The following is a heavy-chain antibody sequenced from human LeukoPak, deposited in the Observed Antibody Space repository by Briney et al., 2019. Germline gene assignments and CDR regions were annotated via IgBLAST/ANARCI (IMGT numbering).Heavy chain of an antibody. V-gene: IGHV4-39*07. D-gene: IGHD1-26*01. CDR1: GGSISSSSHY. J-gene: IGHJ4*02. Sequence: PSETLSLTCTVSGGSISSSSHYWGWIRQPPGKGLEWIGSMYYRGSTYHNPSLKSRFTISVDTSKNQFSLKLSSVTAADTAVYYCATTTIRLGYWGQGTLVTVSS. CDR3: ATTTIRLGY. CDR2: MYYRGST.